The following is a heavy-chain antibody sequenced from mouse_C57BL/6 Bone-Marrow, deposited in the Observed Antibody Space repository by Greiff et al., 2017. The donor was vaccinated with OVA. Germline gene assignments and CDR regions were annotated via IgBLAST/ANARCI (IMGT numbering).Heavy chain of an antibody. CDR2: ISDGGSYT. J-gene: IGHJ1*03. D-gene: IGHD1-1*01. CDR3: AREGSTVVATDWYFDV. V-gene: IGHV5-4*01. Sequence: DVQLQESGGGLVKPGGSLKLSCAASGFTFSSYAMSWVRQTPEKRLEWVATISDGGSYTYYPDNVKGRFTISRDNAKNNLYLQMSHLKSEDTAMYYCAREGSTVVATDWYFDVWGTGTTVTVSS. CDR1: GFTFSSYA.